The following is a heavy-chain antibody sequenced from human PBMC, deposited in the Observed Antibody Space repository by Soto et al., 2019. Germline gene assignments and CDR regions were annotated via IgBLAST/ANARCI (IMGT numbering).Heavy chain of an antibody. CDR2: ISRSSSTI. CDR3: ARDLAGGITDY. V-gene: IGHV3-48*01. J-gene: IGHJ4*02. CDR1: GFTLSRYS. D-gene: IGHD6-13*01. Sequence: EVQLVESGGGLVQPGGSLRLSCVASGFTLSRYSMNWVRQAPGKGLEWVSYISRSSSTIYYAESVKGRFTITRDNAENSLYLQMNSRRAADTDVYNYARDLAGGITDYWGQGTRVTVSS.